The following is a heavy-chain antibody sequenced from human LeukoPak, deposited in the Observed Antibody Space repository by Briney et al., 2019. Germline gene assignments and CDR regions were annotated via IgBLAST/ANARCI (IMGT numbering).Heavy chain of an antibody. J-gene: IGHJ6*02. D-gene: IGHD6-19*01. CDR3: ARGSGWYSEYYYGLDV. V-gene: IGHV4-34*01. Sequence: TSETLSLTCAVYGGSFSGYYWSWIRQPPGKGLEWIGEINHSGSTNYNPSLKSRVTISVDASKNQFSLNLSSVTAADTAVYYCARGSGWYSEYYYGLDVWGQGTTVIVSS. CDR1: GGSFSGYY. CDR2: INHSGST.